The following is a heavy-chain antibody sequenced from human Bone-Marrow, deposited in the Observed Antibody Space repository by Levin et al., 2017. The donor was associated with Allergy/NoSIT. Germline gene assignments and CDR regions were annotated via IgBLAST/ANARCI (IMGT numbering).Heavy chain of an antibody. CDR3: AKAQGTTVTTLSFDY. Sequence: GESLKISCAASGFTFSSYAMSWVRQAPGKGLEWVSTISGSGASTYYPDSVKGRFTISRDNSEKTLYLQMNSLRVEDTAVYYCAKAQGTTVTTLSFDYWGQGTLVTVSS. J-gene: IGHJ4*02. V-gene: IGHV3-23*01. D-gene: IGHD4-17*01. CDR2: ISGSGAST. CDR1: GFTFSSYA.